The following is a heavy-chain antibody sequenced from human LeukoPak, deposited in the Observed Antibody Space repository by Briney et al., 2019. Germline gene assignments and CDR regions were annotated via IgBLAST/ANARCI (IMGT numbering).Heavy chain of an antibody. CDR2: IYYSGST. CDR1: GGSISSYY. CDR3: ARYGWVDTRGASDI. D-gene: IGHD2-2*02. Sequence: SETLSLTCTVSGGSISSYYWSWIRQPPGKGLEWIGYIYYSGSTNYNPSLKSRVTISVDTSKNQFSLKLSSVTAADTAVYYCARYGWVDTRGASDIWGQGTMVTVSS. V-gene: IGHV4-59*08. J-gene: IGHJ3*02.